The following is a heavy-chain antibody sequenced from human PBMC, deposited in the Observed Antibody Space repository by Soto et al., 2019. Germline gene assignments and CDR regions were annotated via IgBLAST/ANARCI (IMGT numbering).Heavy chain of an antibody. CDR2: IYFRGNT. D-gene: IGHD3-22*01. CDR3: AREGGSYDSGGYLIRGAFDI. V-gene: IGHV4-31*03. CDR1: GDSISRIDYY. J-gene: IGHJ3*02. Sequence: QVQLQESGPGLVKPSQTLSLTCSVSGDSISRIDYYWTWIRQHPEKGLEWIGNIYFRGNTYYSPSRESRLTISVDTSKNQFSLKLTSVTAADMAVYYCAREGGSYDSGGYLIRGAFDIWGQGTMVTVSS.